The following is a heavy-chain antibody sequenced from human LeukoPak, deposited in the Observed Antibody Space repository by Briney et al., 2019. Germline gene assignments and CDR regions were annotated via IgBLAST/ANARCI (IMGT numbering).Heavy chain of an antibody. CDR3: ARDPGVPYYYYMDV. J-gene: IGHJ6*03. Sequence: GGSLRLSCAASGFTFSSYAMHWVRQAPGKGLEWVAVISYDGSNKYYADSVKGRFTISRDNSKNTLYLQMNSLRAEDTAVYYCARDPGVPYYYYMDVWGKGTTVTVSS. CDR1: GFTFSSYA. CDR2: ISYDGSNK. V-gene: IGHV3-30-3*01. D-gene: IGHD3-10*01.